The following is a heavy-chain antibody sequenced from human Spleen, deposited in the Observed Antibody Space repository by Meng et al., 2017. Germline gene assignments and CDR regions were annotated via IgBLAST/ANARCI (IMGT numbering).Heavy chain of an antibody. Sequence: GSLRLSCAVYGGSFSGYYWSWIRQPPGKGLEWIGEINHSGSNNYNPSLKSRVTISVDTSKNQFSLKLSSVTAADTAVYYCARGGSSSWPYYYYGMDVWGQGTTVTVSS. J-gene: IGHJ6*02. CDR3: ARGGSSSWPYYYYGMDV. CDR2: INHSGSN. CDR1: GGSFSGYY. V-gene: IGHV4-34*01. D-gene: IGHD6-13*01.